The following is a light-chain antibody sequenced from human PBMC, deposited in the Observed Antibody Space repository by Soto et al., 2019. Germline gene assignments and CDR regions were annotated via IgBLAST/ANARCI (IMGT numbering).Light chain of an antibody. CDR2: GLT. V-gene: IGLV2-14*01. J-gene: IGLJ3*02. CDR3: SSYTTSLTLV. Sequence: QSALTQPASVSGSPGQSITISCTGTSSDIGAYNYVSWYQQHPGKAPKLMIYGLTNRPSGVSNRFSGSKSGNTASLTIFGLQAEDEADYYCSSYTTSLTLVFGGGTKLTVL. CDR1: SSDIGAYNY.